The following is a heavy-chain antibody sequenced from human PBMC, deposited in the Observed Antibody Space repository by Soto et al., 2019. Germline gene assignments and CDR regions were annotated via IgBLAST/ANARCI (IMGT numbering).Heavy chain of an antibody. CDR1: GGTFSSYA. V-gene: IGHV1-69*01. J-gene: IGHJ4*02. CDR3: ARAMLTYYYDSSGYYPWSFDY. Sequence: QVQLVQSGAEVKKPGSSVKVSCKASGGTFSSYAISWLRQSPGQGLEWMGGIIPIFGTANYAQKFQGRVTITADETTSTAYMELSSLRSEDTAVYYCARAMLTYYYDSSGYYPWSFDYWGQGTLVTVSS. CDR2: IIPIFGTA. D-gene: IGHD3-22*01.